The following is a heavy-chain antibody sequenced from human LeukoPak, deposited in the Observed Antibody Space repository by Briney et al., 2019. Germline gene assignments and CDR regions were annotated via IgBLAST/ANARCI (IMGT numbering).Heavy chain of an antibody. Sequence: GGSLRLSCAASGFTFSNAWMSWVRQAPGKGLEWVGRIKSKTDGGTTDYAAPVKGRFTISRDDSKNTLYLQMNSLKTEDTAVYYCTTAPPRYCSSTSCYSSDAFDIWGQGTMVTVSS. V-gene: IGHV3-15*01. D-gene: IGHD2-2*01. CDR2: IKSKTDGGTT. CDR3: TTAPPRYCSSTSCYSSDAFDI. CDR1: GFTFSNAW. J-gene: IGHJ3*02.